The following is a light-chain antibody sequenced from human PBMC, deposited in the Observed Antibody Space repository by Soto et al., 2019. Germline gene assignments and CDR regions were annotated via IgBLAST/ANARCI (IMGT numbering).Light chain of an antibody. J-gene: IGKJ4*02. CDR2: RAS. CDR3: QQSFTIGT. CDR1: QTISTY. Sequence: QMTQSPSSLSASVGDRVTITCRTSQTISTYLNWYLQKPGEAPKLLIYRASTLQSGVPSRFSGSGSGSELSLTIGGLQLEDFGTYFCQQSFTIGTFGTGTKVQIK. V-gene: IGKV1-39*01.